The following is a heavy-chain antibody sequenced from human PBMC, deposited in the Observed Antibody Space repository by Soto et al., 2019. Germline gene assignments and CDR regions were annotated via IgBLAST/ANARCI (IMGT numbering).Heavy chain of an antibody. J-gene: IGHJ4*02. CDR2: ITVSNGNT. Sequence: ASVKVSCKASGYTFTSYGISWVRQAPGQGLEFMGWITVSNGNTNYAQKFQDRVIMTTDTSTSTSYMEVRSLRSDDTAIYYCARFLQLRPIDYWGQGTLVTVSS. CDR3: ARFLQLRPIDY. D-gene: IGHD1-1*01. CDR1: GYTFTSYG. V-gene: IGHV1-18*01.